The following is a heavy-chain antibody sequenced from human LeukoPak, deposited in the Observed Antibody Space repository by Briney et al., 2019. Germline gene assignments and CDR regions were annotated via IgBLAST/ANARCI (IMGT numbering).Heavy chain of an antibody. J-gene: IGHJ4*02. CDR1: GFIVSSNY. Sequence: GGSLRLSCAGSGFIVSSNYMSWVRQAAGKGLEWVSSISSSSSYIYYADSVKGRFTISRDNAKNSLYLQMNSLRAEDTAVYYCARDVDTAMVTTFDYWGQGTLVTVSS. D-gene: IGHD5-18*01. CDR3: ARDVDTAMVTTFDY. CDR2: ISSSSSYI. V-gene: IGHV3-21*01.